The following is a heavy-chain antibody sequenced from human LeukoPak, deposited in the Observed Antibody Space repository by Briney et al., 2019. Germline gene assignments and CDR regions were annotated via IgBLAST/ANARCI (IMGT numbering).Heavy chain of an antibody. Sequence: GWSLRLSCPASGFTVSSNYMNWLRQAPGQGLEWVSVINSGGSTNYADSVKCRFSISSNNSKNTLYLQMISMRAEDTAVYYCARDLYYYGSGSDNFLYYWGQGTLVTVSS. J-gene: IGHJ4*02. CDR2: INSGGST. CDR1: GFTVSSNY. CDR3: ARDLYYYGSGSDNFLYY. V-gene: IGHV3-53*01. D-gene: IGHD3-10*01.